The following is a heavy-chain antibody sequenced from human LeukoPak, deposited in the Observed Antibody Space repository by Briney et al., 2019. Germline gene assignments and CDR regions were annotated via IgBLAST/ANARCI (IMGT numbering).Heavy chain of an antibody. CDR2: INNDGSDI. CDR3: ARGNVGPDY. Sequence: GGSLRLSCAVSGFTFSSHWMHWVRQAQGKGLVWVSRINNDGSDIKYADSVKGRFTMSRDNAQNTLYLQMNSLRAEDTAVYYCARGNVGPDYWGQGTLVTVSS. V-gene: IGHV3-74*01. J-gene: IGHJ4*02. D-gene: IGHD1-1*01. CDR1: GFTFSSHW.